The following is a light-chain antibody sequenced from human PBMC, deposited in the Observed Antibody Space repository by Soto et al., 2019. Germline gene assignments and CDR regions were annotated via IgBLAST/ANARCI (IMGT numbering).Light chain of an antibody. CDR1: QSVSSY. CDR2: DAS. Sequence: EIVLTQSPATLSLSAGERATLSCRASQSVSSYLAWYQQKPCQVPRLVIYDASNWATGIPGRFSGSGSGTDFTGTISSLEPEDFGVYYCQHHTSWPRTFGQGTKVEIK. V-gene: IGKV3-11*01. J-gene: IGKJ1*01. CDR3: QHHTSWPRT.